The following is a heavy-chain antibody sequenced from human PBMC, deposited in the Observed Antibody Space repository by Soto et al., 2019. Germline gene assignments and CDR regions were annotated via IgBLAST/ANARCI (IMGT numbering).Heavy chain of an antibody. V-gene: IGHV3-48*01. J-gene: IGHJ5*02. CDR2: ISSSSSTI. Sequence: GGSLRLSCAASGFTFSSYSMYWVRQAPGKGLEWVSYISSSSSTIYYADSVKGRFTISRDNAKNSLYLQMNSLRAEDTAVYYCARDCSSTSCYATNWFDPWGQGTLVTVSS. CDR3: ARDCSSTSCYATNWFDP. CDR1: GFTFSSYS. D-gene: IGHD2-2*01.